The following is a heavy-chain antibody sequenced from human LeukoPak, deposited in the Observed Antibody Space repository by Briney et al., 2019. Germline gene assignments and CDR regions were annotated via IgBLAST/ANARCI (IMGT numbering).Heavy chain of an antibody. Sequence: GESLTLPCAPSEFTLSSYPMQCVRQPPDKVLEWVALISDDGSNKEYADSVKGRFTISRDNSKNSLYLQMNSLRGEDSALYYCARGMDYDILAGPPDYWGQGTLVTVSS. J-gene: IGHJ4*02. V-gene: IGHV3-30*04. CDR3: ARGMDYDILAGPPDY. D-gene: IGHD3-9*01. CDR1: EFTLSSYP. CDR2: ISDDGSNK.